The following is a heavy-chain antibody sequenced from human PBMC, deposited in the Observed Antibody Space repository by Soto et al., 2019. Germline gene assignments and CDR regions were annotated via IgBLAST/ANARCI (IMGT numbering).Heavy chain of an antibody. D-gene: IGHD3-9*01. V-gene: IGHV3-11*05. CDR1: GFTISDYY. J-gene: IGHJ3*02. CDR2: ISSSTIYT. CDR3: ARDADILTGSDAFDI. Sequence: QVQLVESGGGLVQPGGSLRLSCAASGFTISDYYMSWIRQAPGKGLEWVSYISSSTIYTNYADSVKGRFTISRDNAKNSLYLQMNSLRAEDTAVYYCARDADILTGSDAFDIWGQGTMVTVSS.